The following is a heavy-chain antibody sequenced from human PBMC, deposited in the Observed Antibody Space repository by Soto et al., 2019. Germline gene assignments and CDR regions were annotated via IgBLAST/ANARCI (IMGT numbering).Heavy chain of an antibody. D-gene: IGHD3-16*01. J-gene: IGHJ4*02. CDR3: ARDIGFDYVN. CDR1: GFNVMSYW. Sequence: AGSLTLSCAVSGFNVMSYWMSWVRQAPGKGLEWVASIKEDGSEIYYLHSVRGRFSISRDSAGNALHLTMNYLSAEDTGVYFCARDIGFDYVNWGQGTLVTVSS. CDR2: IKEDGSEI. V-gene: IGHV3-7*01.